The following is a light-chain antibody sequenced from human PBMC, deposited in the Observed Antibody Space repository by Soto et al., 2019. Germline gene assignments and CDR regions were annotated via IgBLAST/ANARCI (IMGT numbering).Light chain of an antibody. CDR3: QQYHSSPRT. CDR2: HTS. Sequence: EIVLTQSPVTLSLSPGERATLYWMAIQSVSSNLAWYQQKPGQAPRLLIYHTSYRATGIPDRFSGSGSGTDFTLTISSLEPEDFAVYYCQQYHSSPRTFGQGTKVDI. CDR1: QSVSSN. J-gene: IGKJ1*01. V-gene: IGKV3-20*01.